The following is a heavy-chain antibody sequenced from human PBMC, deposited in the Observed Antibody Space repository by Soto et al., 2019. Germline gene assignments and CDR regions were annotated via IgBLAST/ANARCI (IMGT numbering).Heavy chain of an antibody. CDR2: IYHSGST. V-gene: IGHV4-30-2*01. J-gene: IGHJ4*02. CDR3: VGTEYCGGDCYRPY. Sequence: KSSETLSLTCAVSGGSISSGGYSWSWIRQPPGKGLEWIGYIYHSGSTYYNPSLKSRVTISVDRSKNQFSLKLSSVTAADTAVYYCVGTEYCGGDCYRPYWGQGTLVTVSS. CDR1: GGSISSGGYS. D-gene: IGHD2-21*02.